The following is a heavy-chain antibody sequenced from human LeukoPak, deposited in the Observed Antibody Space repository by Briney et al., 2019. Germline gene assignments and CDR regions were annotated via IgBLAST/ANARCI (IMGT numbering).Heavy chain of an antibody. CDR3: TQGGELMNY. Sequence: SETLSFTCTVSGGSVSSGNYYWTWIRQPAGKGLEWIGRIYTSGSTNYNPSLKSRVTISIDASKNQFSLRLNSVTAADTAVYYCTQGGELMNYWGQGTLVTVSS. V-gene: IGHV4-61*02. J-gene: IGHJ4*02. D-gene: IGHD1-26*01. CDR1: GGSVSSGNYY. CDR2: IYTSGST.